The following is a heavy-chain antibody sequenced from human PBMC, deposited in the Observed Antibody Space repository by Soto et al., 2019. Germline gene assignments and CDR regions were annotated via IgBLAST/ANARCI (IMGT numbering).Heavy chain of an antibody. J-gene: IGHJ4*02. CDR2: ISSSGTTM. Sequence: EVQMVESGGGLVQPGGSLRLSCAASGFPFNNYEMNWVRQPPGKGLEWVAYISSSGTTMYYADSVKGRFTISRDNAKNSLFLQINSLSVEDTAVYYCARSPFLECNWAQGTLVTVSS. V-gene: IGHV3-48*03. D-gene: IGHD3-3*01. CDR3: ARSPFLECN. CDR1: GFPFNNYE.